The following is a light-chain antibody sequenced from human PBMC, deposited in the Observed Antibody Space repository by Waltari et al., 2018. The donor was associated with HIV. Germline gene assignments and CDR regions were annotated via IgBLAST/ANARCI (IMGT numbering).Light chain of an antibody. CDR1: QGISDS. CDR3: QQYYDTPRT. V-gene: IGKV1-NL1*01. Sequence: DIQMTQSPSSLSASVRDRVTITCRASQGISDSLAWYQQKPGKAPKVLLYAASRLQSGVPPRFSGGGSGTDYTLTITSLQPEDSATYYCQQYYDTPRTFGQGTKVGIK. CDR2: AAS. J-gene: IGKJ1*01.